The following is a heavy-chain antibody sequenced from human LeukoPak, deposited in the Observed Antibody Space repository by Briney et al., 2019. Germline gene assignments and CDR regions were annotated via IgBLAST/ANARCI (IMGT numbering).Heavy chain of an antibody. CDR2: IFLGDSDT. V-gene: IGHV5-51*01. CDR3: ARRVAAAGDYYFDY. Sequence: GESLKISCKGSGYRFTSYWIGWVRQMPGKGLEWMGIIFLGDSDTRYSPSFQGQVTISADKSISTAYLQWSSLKASDTAMYYCARRVAAAGDYYFDYWGQGTLVTVSS. CDR1: GYRFTSYW. J-gene: IGHJ4*02. D-gene: IGHD6-13*01.